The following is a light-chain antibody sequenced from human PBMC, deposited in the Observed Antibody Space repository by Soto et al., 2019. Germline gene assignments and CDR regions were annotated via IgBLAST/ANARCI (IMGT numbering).Light chain of an antibody. CDR1: QSISSY. Sequence: EIVLTQSPATLSLSPGERATLSCRASQSISSYLAWYQQKPGQAPRPLIYDASNRATGIPARFSGSGSGTDFTLTISSLEPEDFAVYYCQQRSSWPRPFGPGTKVDIK. CDR3: QQRSSWPRP. V-gene: IGKV3-11*01. CDR2: DAS. J-gene: IGKJ3*01.